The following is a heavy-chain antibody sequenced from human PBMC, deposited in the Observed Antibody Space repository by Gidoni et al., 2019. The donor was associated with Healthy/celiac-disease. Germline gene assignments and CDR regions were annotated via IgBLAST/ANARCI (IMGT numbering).Heavy chain of an antibody. Sequence: HVQLVQSGAEVKKPGASVKVSCQASGYTFTSSYMHWVRQAPGQGLEWMGIINPSGGSTSYAQKLQGRVTMTRDTSTSTVYMELSSLRSEDTAVYYCARERCSTSCYFGYGMDVWGQGTTVTVSS. CDR1: GYTFTSSY. J-gene: IGHJ6*02. CDR2: INPSGGST. V-gene: IGHV1-46*04. D-gene: IGHD2-2*01. CDR3: ARERCSTSCYFGYGMDV.